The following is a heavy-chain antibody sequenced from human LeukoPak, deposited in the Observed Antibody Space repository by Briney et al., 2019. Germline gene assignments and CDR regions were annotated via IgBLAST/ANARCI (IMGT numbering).Heavy chain of an antibody. CDR2: ITRSGNNI. D-gene: IGHD5-18*01. Sequence: GGSLRLSCAASGFTFSDYYMSWIRQAPGKGLEWVSYITRSGNNIYYADSVKGRFTISRDNAKNSLYLQMNSLRAEDTAVYYCATARIQLWPSPDYRGQGTPATVS. V-gene: IGHV3-11*04. CDR3: ATARIQLWPSPDY. CDR1: GFTFSDYY. J-gene: IGHJ4*02.